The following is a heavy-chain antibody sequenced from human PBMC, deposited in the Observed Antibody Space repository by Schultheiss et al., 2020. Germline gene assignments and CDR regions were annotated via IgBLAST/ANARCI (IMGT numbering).Heavy chain of an antibody. J-gene: IGHJ4*02. D-gene: IGHD4-23*01. CDR1: EFTFDDYG. V-gene: IGHV3-20*04. CDR3: ARAPDYGGNSPFDY. Sequence: GGSLRLSCAASEFTFDDYGMSWVRQAPGKGLEWVSGINWNGGSTGYADSVKGRFTISRDNAKNSLYLQMNSLRAEDTALYYCARAPDYGGNSPFDYWGQGTLVTVSS. CDR2: INWNGGST.